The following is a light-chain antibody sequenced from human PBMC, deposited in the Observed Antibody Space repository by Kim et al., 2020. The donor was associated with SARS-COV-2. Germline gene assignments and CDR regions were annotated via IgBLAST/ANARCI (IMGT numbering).Light chain of an antibody. V-gene: IGKV4-1*01. CDR2: WAS. Sequence: RATINCKSSQNVLYSSDNKKYLAWYQHKPGQPPKLLIYWASTRESGVPDRFSGSGSGTDFTLTISSLQAEDVAVYYCQQYYSAPYTFGQGTKLEI. CDR3: QQYYSAPYT. CDR1: QNVLYSSDNKKY. J-gene: IGKJ2*01.